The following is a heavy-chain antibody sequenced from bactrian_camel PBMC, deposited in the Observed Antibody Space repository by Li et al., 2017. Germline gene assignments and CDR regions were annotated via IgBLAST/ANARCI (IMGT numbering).Heavy chain of an antibody. CDR2: IGRFNSRT. V-gene: IGHV3S68*01. CDR3: AASTIASNENALSPDRYTY. Sequence: HVQLVESGGDLVQPGGTLRLSCAASGDTSRSACMSWFRQAPGKEREGVARIGRFNSRTLYADSVKGRFTISQDNTRNTIYLQMDSLEPEDTAVYYCAASTIASNENALSPDRYTYWGQGTQVTVS. D-gene: IGHD4*01. CDR1: GDTSRSAC. J-gene: IGHJ4*01.